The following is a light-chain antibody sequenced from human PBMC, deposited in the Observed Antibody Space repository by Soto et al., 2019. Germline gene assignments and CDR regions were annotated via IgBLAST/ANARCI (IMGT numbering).Light chain of an antibody. V-gene: IGKV1-9*01. J-gene: IGKJ5*01. CDR2: GAS. CDR3: QQLNAYPLT. Sequence: IQVTLSPSFLSPPIGDRVSITCRASQGISSYLAWFQQKPGRAPNLLIYGASTLQSGVPSRFSGSGSGTDFTLTISNLQPEDSAIYYCQQLNAYPLTFGQGTRLDIK. CDR1: QGISSY.